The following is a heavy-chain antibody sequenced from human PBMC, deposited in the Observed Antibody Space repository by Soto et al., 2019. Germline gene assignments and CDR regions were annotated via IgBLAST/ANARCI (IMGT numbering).Heavy chain of an antibody. V-gene: IGHV1-69*01. Sequence: QVQLVQSGAEVQKPGSSVKVSCKASGGTFSSYAISWVRQAPGQGLEWIGGIIPIFGTANYAQKFQGRVTITADESTSTAYIALSRAESEDTDVYYGARAWLAAGGMGTLCYWGQGPIVTVSS. CDR1: GGTFSSYA. J-gene: IGHJ4*02. CDR2: IIPIFGTA. D-gene: IGHD6-13*01. CDR3: ARAWLAAGGMGTLCY.